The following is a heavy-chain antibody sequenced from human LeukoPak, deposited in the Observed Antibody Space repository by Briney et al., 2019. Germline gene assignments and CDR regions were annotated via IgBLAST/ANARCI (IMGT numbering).Heavy chain of an antibody. CDR3: ARNYYGSGSLDY. CDR1: GGSISSYY. V-gene: IGHV4-59*08. CDR2: IYYSGST. Sequence: PSETLSLTCTVSGGSISSYYWSWIRQPPGKGLEWIGYIYYSGSTNYNPSLKSRVTISVDTSKNQFSLKLSSVTAADTAVYYCARNYYGSGSLDYWGQGNLVTVSS. D-gene: IGHD3-10*01. J-gene: IGHJ4*02.